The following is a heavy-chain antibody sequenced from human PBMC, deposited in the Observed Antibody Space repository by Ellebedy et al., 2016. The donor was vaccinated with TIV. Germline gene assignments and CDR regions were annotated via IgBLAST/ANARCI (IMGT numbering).Heavy chain of an antibody. V-gene: IGHV3-9*01. J-gene: IGHJ4*02. D-gene: IGHD3-22*01. CDR1: GFTFDDYA. CDR2: ISWNSGSI. Sequence: SLKISXAASGFTFDDYAMHWVRQAPGKGLEWVSGISWNSGSIGYADSVKGRFTISRDNAKNSLYLQMNSLRAEDTALYYCAKGLHYYDSSGYYIWSWGQGTLVTVSS. CDR3: AKGLHYYDSSGYYIWS.